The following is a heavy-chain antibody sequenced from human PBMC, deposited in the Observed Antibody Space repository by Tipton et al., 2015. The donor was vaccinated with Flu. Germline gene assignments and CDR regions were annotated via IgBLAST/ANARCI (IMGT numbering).Heavy chain of an antibody. CDR2: IYQSGSA. J-gene: IGHJ5*02. CDR1: GSSITRPYY. D-gene: IGHD4-11*01. CDR3: ARRDYTNYVSDPKSWFDP. V-gene: IGHV4-38-2*01. Sequence: PGLVKPSETLSLICAVSGSSITRPYYWGWIRQPPGKGLGWIGPIYQSGSAFYNPSLKSRVTVSVDMSRNQFSLRLTSVTAADMAVYYCARRDYTNYVSDPKSWFDPWGQGTLVAVSS.